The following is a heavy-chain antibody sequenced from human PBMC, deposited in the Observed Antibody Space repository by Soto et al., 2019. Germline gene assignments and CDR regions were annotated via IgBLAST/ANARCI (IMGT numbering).Heavy chain of an antibody. CDR2: ISNDGGYE. V-gene: IGHV3-30*18. D-gene: IGHD3-9*01. CDR3: AKDQETFYYDSLAS. CDR1: GFIFNNYG. J-gene: IGHJ5*02. Sequence: SLRLSCAASGFIFNNYGINWVRQTPGKGLEWVAVISNDGGYEYYVDSVKGRFTISRDSSKNTLYLQMNNLRAEDTAVYYCAKDQETFYYDSLASWGRGTLVTVSS.